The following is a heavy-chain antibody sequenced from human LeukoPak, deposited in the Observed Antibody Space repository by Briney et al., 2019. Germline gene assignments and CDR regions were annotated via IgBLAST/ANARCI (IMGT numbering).Heavy chain of an antibody. J-gene: IGHJ5*02. CDR2: ISGGGERT. CDR1: GIVFSITA. V-gene: IGHV3-23*01. Sequence: GGSLRLSCAASGIVFSITAMNWARQSPGGGLEWVSAISGGGERTFYADSVKGRFTISRDNSKNMVHLQMNSLRADDTAIYYCGKDGGQYSSGPEFDPRGQGALVTVSS. D-gene: IGHD6-19*01. CDR3: GKDGGQYSSGPEFDP.